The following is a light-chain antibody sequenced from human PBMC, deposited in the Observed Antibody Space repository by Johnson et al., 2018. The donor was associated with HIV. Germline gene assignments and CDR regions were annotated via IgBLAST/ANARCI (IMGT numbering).Light chain of an antibody. CDR3: GTWDSSLSAVV. J-gene: IGLJ1*01. CDR2: DNN. Sequence: QSVLTQPPSVSAAPGQKVTISCSGRSSNIGNNYVSWYQQLPGTAPKLLIYDNNKRPSGIPDRFSGSKSGTSATLGITGLQTGDEADYYCGTWDSSLSAVVFGTGTNVTVL. CDR1: SSNIGNNY. V-gene: IGLV1-51*01.